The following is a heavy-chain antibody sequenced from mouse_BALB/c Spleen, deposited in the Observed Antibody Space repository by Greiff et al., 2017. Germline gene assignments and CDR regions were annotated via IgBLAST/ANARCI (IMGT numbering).Heavy chain of an antibody. CDR1: GYSITSDYA. D-gene: IGHD2-14*01. Sequence: DVKLQESGPGLVKPSQSLSLTCTVTGYSITSDYAWNWIRQFPGNKLEWMGYISYSGSTSYNPSLKSRISITRDTSKNQFFLQLNSVTTEDTATYYCEFRSRYFDVWGAGTTVTVSS. J-gene: IGHJ1*01. CDR2: ISYSGST. V-gene: IGHV3-2*02. CDR3: EFRSRYFDV.